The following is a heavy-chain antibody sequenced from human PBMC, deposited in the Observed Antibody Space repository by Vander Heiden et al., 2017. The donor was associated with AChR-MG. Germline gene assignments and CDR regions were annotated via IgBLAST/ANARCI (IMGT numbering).Heavy chain of an antibody. D-gene: IGHD3-22*01. V-gene: IGHV3-9*01. CDR2: ISWNSGSI. CDR3: ATSRITMIVVATPRYDAFDI. CDR1: GFTFDDYA. Sequence: PGRSLRLSCAASGFTFDDYAMHWVRQAPGKGLEWVSGISWNSGSIGYADSVKGRFTISRDNAKNSLYLQMNSLRAEDTALYYCATSRITMIVVATPRYDAFDIWGQGTMVTVSS. J-gene: IGHJ3*02.